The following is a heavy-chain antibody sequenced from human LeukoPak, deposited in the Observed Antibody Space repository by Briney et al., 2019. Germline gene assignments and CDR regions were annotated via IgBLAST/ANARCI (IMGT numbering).Heavy chain of an antibody. J-gene: IGHJ4*02. CDR2: IWYDASNE. D-gene: IGHD1-26*01. Sequence: GRSLRLSCAASGFTFSRNGMHWVRQAPGKGLEWVALIWYDASNEYYADSVKGRFTISRDNSKNTLYLQMNSLRVEDTAVYYCARLSGTYLIDYWGQGTLVTASS. CDR3: ARLSGTYLIDY. CDR1: GFTFSRNG. V-gene: IGHV3-33*01.